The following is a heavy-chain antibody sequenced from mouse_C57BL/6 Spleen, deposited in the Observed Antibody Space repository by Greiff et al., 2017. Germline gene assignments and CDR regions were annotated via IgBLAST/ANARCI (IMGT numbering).Heavy chain of an antibody. CDR2: IDPSDSYT. V-gene: IGHV1-69*01. Sequence: QVQLQQPGAELVMPGASVKLSCKASGYTFTSYWMHWVKQRPGQGLEWIGEIDPSDSYTNYNQKLKGKSTLTVDKSSSTAYMQLSSLTSEDSAVYYCARRSGDYFPVDYWGQGTTLTVSS. CDR3: ARRSGDYFPVDY. D-gene: IGHD2-13*01. CDR1: GYTFTSYW. J-gene: IGHJ2*01.